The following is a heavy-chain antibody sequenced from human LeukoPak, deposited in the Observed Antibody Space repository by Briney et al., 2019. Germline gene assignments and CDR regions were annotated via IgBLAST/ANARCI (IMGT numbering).Heavy chain of an antibody. CDR1: GYTFTSYD. J-gene: IGHJ6*03. V-gene: IGHV1-8*01. D-gene: IGHD2/OR15-2a*01. Sequence: EASVKVSCKASGYTFTSYDINWVRQATGQGLEWMGWMNPNTGNTGYAQKFQGRVTMTRNTSISTAYMELSSLRSEDTAVYYCARFLKTPLNRGGPANYYMDVWGKGTTVAIAS. CDR2: MNPNTGNT. CDR3: ARFLKTPLNRGGPANYYMDV.